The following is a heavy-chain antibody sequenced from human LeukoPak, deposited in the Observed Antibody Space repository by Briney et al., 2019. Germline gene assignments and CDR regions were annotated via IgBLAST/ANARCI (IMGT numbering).Heavy chain of an antibody. J-gene: IGHJ4*02. Sequence: SVKVSCKASGGSFNSYVITWVRQAPGQGLEWMGRIIPILDVANFAQKFQGRVTMTTDTSTSTAYMELRSLRSDDTAVYYCARESGGSSGYYYYFDYWGQGTLVTVSS. V-gene: IGHV1-69*04. CDR1: GGSFNSYV. CDR3: ARESGGSSGYYYYFDY. CDR2: IIPILDVA. D-gene: IGHD3-22*01.